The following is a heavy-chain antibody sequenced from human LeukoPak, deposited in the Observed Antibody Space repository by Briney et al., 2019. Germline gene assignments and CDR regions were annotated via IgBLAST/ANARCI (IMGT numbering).Heavy chain of an antibody. CDR1: GYTFTGYY. D-gene: IGHD2-15*01. CDR2: INPNSGGT. Sequence: ASVKVSCKASGYTFTGYYMHWVRQAPGQGLEWMGWINPNSGGTNYAQKFQGRVTMTRDTSISTAYMELSRLRSDDTAVYYCARGESVDYYYYYMDVWGKGTTVTVSS. V-gene: IGHV1-2*02. CDR3: ARGESVDYYYYYMDV. J-gene: IGHJ6*03.